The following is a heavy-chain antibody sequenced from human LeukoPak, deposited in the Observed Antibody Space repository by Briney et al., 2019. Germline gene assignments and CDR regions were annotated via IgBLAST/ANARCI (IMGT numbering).Heavy chain of an antibody. J-gene: IGHJ4*02. V-gene: IGHV3-69-1*01. CDR1: GFMFSYYD. Sequence: GGSLRLSCAASGFMFSYYDINWVRQAPGRGLEWISKITSGSGIYYADSVRGRFTISRYNGDNSLYLQMDSLRVEDTAVYYCARDTKIGTAAAGTGYWGQGTLVIVSS. CDR3: ARDTKIGTAAAGTGY. CDR2: ITSGSGI. D-gene: IGHD6-13*01.